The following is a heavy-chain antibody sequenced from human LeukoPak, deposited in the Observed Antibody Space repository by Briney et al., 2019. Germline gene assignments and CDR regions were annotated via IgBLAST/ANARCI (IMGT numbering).Heavy chain of an antibody. CDR2: ISNSGTAA. V-gene: IGHV3-48*03. D-gene: IGHD5/OR15-5a*01. CDR3: ARERTAVSDY. CDR1: GFTFSSYA. Sequence: GSLRRSCAASGFTFSSYAFNWVRQVPGKGLEWVSLISNSGTAAQYADSVKGRFSISRDRARNSVYLQMNSLRVEDTAVYYCARERTAVSDYWGQGTLVTVSS. J-gene: IGHJ4*02.